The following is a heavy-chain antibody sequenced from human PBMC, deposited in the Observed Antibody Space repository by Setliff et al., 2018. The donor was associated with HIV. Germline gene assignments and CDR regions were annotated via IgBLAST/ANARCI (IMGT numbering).Heavy chain of an antibody. V-gene: IGHV4-34*01. CDR3: ARAVSHVDY. CDR2: INHSGST. Sequence: PSETLSLTCAVYGGSFSDYYWSWIRQPPGKGLEWIGEINHSGSTNYNPSLKSRVTISVDTSKNQFSLKLSSVTAADTAVFYCARAVSHVDYWGQGTLVTVSS. J-gene: IGHJ4*02. CDR1: GGSFSDYY.